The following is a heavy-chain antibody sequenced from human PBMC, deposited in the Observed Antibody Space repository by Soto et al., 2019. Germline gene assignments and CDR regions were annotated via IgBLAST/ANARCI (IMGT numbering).Heavy chain of an antibody. J-gene: IGHJ4*02. CDR1: GFIFRSYG. D-gene: IGHD2-2*01. Sequence: QVQLVESGGGVVQPGRSLRLSCAASGFIFRSYGMHWVRQAPGKGLEWVAVISYDGSSKYYADSVKGRFTISRDNSENTLHLQMNSLRAEDTAMYYCAKGGEYQLLRIYFDYWGQGTPVTVSS. CDR3: AKGGEYQLLRIYFDY. CDR2: ISYDGSSK. V-gene: IGHV3-30*18.